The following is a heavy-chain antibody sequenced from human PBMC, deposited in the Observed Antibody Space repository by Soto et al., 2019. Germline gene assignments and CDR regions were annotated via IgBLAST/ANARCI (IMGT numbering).Heavy chain of an antibody. Sequence: VGSLRLSCAASGFTFSSSWMNWVRQAPGKGLEWVAGIKEDGSEKYYVDFVKGRFTISRDNAENSLYLQMNGLRAEDTAVYYCARDRGYSCFDYWGLGTLVTVSS. CDR1: GFTFSSSW. CDR3: ARDRGYSCFDY. J-gene: IGHJ4*02. D-gene: IGHD5-18*01. CDR2: IKEDGSEK. V-gene: IGHV3-7*01.